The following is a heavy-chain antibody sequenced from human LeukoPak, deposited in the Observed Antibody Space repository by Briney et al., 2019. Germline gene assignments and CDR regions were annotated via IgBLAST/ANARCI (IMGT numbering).Heavy chain of an antibody. CDR1: GFTFSDYY. CDR2: ISSSGSTI. J-gene: IGHJ4*02. Sequence: GGSLRLSCAASGFTFSDYYMSWIRQAPGKGLEWVSYISSSGSTIYYADSVKGRFTISRDNAKNSLYLQMNSLRAEDTAVYYCTRERSTVTFDYWGQGTLVTVSS. CDR3: TRERSTVTFDY. V-gene: IGHV3-11*01. D-gene: IGHD4-17*01.